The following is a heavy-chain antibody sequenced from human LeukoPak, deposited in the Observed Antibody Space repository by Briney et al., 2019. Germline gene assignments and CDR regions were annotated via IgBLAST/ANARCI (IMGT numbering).Heavy chain of an antibody. D-gene: IGHD3-16*02. Sequence: ASVKVSCKASGYTFTSYYMHWVRQAPGQGLEWMGIINPSGGSTSYAQKFQGRVTMTRDTSTSTVYMELSSLGSEDTAVYYCARGTYYDYVWGSYRPTHFDIWGQGTMVTVSS. CDR2: INPSGGST. J-gene: IGHJ3*02. V-gene: IGHV1-46*01. CDR1: GYTFTSYY. CDR3: ARGTYYDYVWGSYRPTHFDI.